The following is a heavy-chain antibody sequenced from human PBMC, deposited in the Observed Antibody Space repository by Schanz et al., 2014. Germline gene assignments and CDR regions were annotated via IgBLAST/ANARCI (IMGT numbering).Heavy chain of an antibody. J-gene: IGHJ4*02. Sequence: VQLLDSGGGLVQPGGSLRLSCVASGFTFSSYGMHWVRQAPGKGLEWVAVISYDGRNKYYADSVKGRVTISRDNSKNTLYLQMNSLRAEDTAVYYCAKQIHYDILTVTRNWGQGTLVTVSS. V-gene: IGHV3-30*19. CDR2: ISYDGRNK. CDR1: GFTFSSYG. CDR3: AKQIHYDILTVTRN. D-gene: IGHD3-9*01.